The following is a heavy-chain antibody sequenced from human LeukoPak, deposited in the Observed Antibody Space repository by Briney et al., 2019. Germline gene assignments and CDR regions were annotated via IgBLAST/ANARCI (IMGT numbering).Heavy chain of an antibody. V-gene: IGHV4-39*01. D-gene: IGHD6-13*01. CDR1: GGSISSSSYY. CDR2: IYYSGST. CDR3: ARPSIAAAGVRAFDI. Sequence: SETLSLTCAVSGGSISSSSYYWGWIRQPPGKGLEWIGSIYYSGSTYYNPSLKSRVTISVDTSKNQFSLKLSSVTAADTAVYYCARPSIAAAGVRAFDIWGQGTMVTVSS. J-gene: IGHJ3*02.